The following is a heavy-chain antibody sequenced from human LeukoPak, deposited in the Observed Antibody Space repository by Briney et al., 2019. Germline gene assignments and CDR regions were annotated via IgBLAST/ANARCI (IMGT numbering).Heavy chain of an antibody. Sequence: SETLSLTCTVSGGSISSGDYYWSWIRQPPGKGLEWIGYIYYSGSTYYNPSLKSRVTISVDTYKNQFSLKLSSVTAADTAVYYCASSSSTRLYYFDYWGQGTLVTVSS. CDR1: GGSISSGDYY. V-gene: IGHV4-30-4*08. J-gene: IGHJ4*02. CDR3: ASSSSTRLYYFDY. CDR2: IYYSGST. D-gene: IGHD2-2*01.